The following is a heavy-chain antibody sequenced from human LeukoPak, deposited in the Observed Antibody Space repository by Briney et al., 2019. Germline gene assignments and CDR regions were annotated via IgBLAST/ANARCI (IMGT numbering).Heavy chain of an antibody. Sequence: GESLKISWKGSGYSFTSYWIGWVRQMPGKGLEGVGIIYPGDSDTRYSPSFQGQVTISADKSLSTAYLQWSSLKASDTAMYYCARGSGSYHTAYMNWGQGSPVTVSS. V-gene: IGHV5-51*01. CDR2: IYPGDSDT. J-gene: IGHJ4*02. CDR3: ARGSGSYHTAYMN. CDR1: GYSFTSYW. D-gene: IGHD1-26*01.